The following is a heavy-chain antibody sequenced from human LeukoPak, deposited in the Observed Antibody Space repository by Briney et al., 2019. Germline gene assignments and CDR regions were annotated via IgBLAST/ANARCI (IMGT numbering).Heavy chain of an antibody. V-gene: IGHV1-2*02. Sequence: ASVKVSCKASGYTFTGYYMHWMRQAPGQGLEWMGWINPNSGGTIYAQKFQGRVTMTRDTSISPAYMELSSLRSDDTAIYYCARDRTDLRWFDPWGQGTLVTVSS. CDR2: INPNSGGT. D-gene: IGHD4-17*01. J-gene: IGHJ5*02. CDR3: ARDRTDLRWFDP. CDR1: GYTFTGYY.